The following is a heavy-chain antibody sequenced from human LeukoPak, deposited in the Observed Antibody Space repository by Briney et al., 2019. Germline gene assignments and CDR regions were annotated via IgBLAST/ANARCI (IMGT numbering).Heavy chain of an antibody. V-gene: IGHV3-48*03. CDR3: ARAVYDLRGQRLVPGLDY. CDR2: IGTIISTT. CDR1: GFTFRTYE. D-gene: IGHD6-25*01. Sequence: GGSLRLSCAASGFTFRTYEMNWVRQAPGKGLEWVSYIGTIISTTYYADSVKGRFTVSRDDAKGSLYLQMSSLRAEDTAVYYCARAVYDLRGQRLVPGLDYWGQGTLVTVSS. J-gene: IGHJ4*02.